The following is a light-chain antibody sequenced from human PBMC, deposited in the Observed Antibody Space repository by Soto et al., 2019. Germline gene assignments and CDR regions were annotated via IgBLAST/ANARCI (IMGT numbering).Light chain of an antibody. CDR1: QCISTY. CDR3: QHYSSYAGA. CDR2: GAS. Sequence: DIQMTLSPSTLSASVGDRVTITCRASQCISTYLAWHQQKPGKAPKLLIYGASSVDRGVPSRFSGSGAGTQFSLTINCMQPADFADDFCQHYSSYAGAFGPGNKVDIK. V-gene: IGKV1-5*01. J-gene: IGKJ3*01.